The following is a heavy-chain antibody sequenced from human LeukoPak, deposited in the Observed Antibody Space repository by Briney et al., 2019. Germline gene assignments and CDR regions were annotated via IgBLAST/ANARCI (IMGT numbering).Heavy chain of an antibody. D-gene: IGHD3-22*01. CDR2: IYSGGST. Sequence: GGSLRLSCAASGFTVSSNYMTWVRQAPGKGLEWVSVIYSGGSTYYADSVKGRFTISRDNSKNTLYLQMNSLRAEDTAVYYCARGVATRRAPYTAENYYDSSGYLSYWGQGTLVTVSS. J-gene: IGHJ4*02. CDR3: ARGVATRRAPYTAENYYDSSGYLSY. CDR1: GFTVSSNY. V-gene: IGHV3-53*01.